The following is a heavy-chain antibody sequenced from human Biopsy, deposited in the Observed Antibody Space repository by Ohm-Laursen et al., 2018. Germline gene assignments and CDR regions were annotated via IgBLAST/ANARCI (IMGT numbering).Heavy chain of an antibody. CDR1: SGSISSYY. J-gene: IGHJ4*02. D-gene: IGHD6-19*01. Sequence: SDTLSLTCTVSSGSISSYYWSWIRQPPGKGLEWIGYIDYRGSTKYNPSLRSRVTMSIDTSRNQFSLKLSSVTAADTAVYYCATTTMDTSGWFGNYFDSGGQGTLVTVSA. CDR3: ATTTMDTSGWFGNYFDS. CDR2: IDYRGST. V-gene: IGHV4-59*07.